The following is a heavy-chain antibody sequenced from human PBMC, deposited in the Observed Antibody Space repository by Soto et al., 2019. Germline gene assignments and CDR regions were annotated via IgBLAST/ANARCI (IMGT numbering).Heavy chain of an antibody. J-gene: IGHJ4*02. CDR1: GFIFSSYA. CDR2: ISGSGYST. CDR3: AKVPAPGLQLWLMYFDM. Sequence: GGSLRLSCAASGFIFSSYAMSWVRQAPGKGLEWVSAISGSGYSTYYADSVKGRFTISRDNSQNTLYLELSSLRGEDTAVYYCAKVPAPGLQLWLMYFDMWGQGTQVTVS. V-gene: IGHV3-23*01. D-gene: IGHD3-9*01.